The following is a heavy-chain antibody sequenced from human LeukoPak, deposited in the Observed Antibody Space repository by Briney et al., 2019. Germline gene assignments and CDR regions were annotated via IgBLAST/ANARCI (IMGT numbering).Heavy chain of an antibody. CDR3: ARGRVQLWLRGLSGLDY. D-gene: IGHD5-18*01. Sequence: SETLSLTCAVYGGSFSGYYWSWIRQPPGKGLEWIGEINHSGSTNYNPSLKSRVTISVDTSKNQFSLKLSSVTAADTAVYYCARGRVQLWLRGLSGLDYWGQGTLVTVSS. CDR2: INHSGST. CDR1: GGSFSGYY. J-gene: IGHJ4*02. V-gene: IGHV4-34*01.